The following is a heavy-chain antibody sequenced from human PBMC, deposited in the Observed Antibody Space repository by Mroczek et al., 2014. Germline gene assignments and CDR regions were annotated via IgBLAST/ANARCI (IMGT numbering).Heavy chain of an antibody. J-gene: IGHJ4*02. CDR1: GFTFSDYY. CDR3: ARPVHPGGSYVGGDGGRESFT. D-gene: IGHD1-26*01. V-gene: IGHV3-11*01. CDR2: ISSSGSTI. Sequence: VQLVESGGGLVKPGGSLRLSCAASGFTFSDYYMSWIRQAPGKGLEWVSYISSSGSTIYYADSVKGRFTISRDNAKNSLYLQMNSLRAEDTAVYYCARPVHPGGSYVGGDGGRESFTWGQGTLVHRLL.